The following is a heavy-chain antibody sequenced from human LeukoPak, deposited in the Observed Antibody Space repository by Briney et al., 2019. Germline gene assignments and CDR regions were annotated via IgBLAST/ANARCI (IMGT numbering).Heavy chain of an antibody. CDR1: GYAFTRYY. CDR2: INPNSGGT. V-gene: IGHV1-2*02. J-gene: IGHJ3*02. Sequence: ASVKVSCKASGYAFTRYYMHWVRQAPGQGREWRGWINPNSGGTNYAQRVQGRVTMTRDTSFSTAYMELSRLRSDDTAVYYCARERKSGGDAFDIWGQGTMVTVSS. CDR3: ARERKSGGDAFDI. D-gene: IGHD6-25*01.